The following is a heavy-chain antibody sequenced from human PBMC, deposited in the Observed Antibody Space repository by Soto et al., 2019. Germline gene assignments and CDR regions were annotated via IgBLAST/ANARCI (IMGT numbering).Heavy chain of an antibody. Sequence: GGSLRLSCAASGFSFEDYGMHWVRQATGKGLEWVSSISWNSRNIAYADSVKGRFTVSRDNAKNSLYLQMNSLRPEDTALYYCAKDIARYQLVLITEGMDVWGQGTTVTVSS. CDR3: AKDIARYQLVLITEGMDV. D-gene: IGHD3-10*01. CDR2: ISWNSRNI. CDR1: GFSFEDYG. V-gene: IGHV3-9*01. J-gene: IGHJ6*02.